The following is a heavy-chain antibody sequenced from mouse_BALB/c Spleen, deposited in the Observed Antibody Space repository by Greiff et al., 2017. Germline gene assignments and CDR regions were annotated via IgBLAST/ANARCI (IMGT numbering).Heavy chain of an antibody. D-gene: IGHD4-1*01. CDR3: ARLTGTWFAY. CDR2: IDPFNGGT. CDR1: GYSFTSYY. J-gene: IGHJ3*01. V-gene: IGHV1S135*01. Sequence: EVQVVESGPELMKPGASVKISCKASGYSFTSYYMHWVKQSHGKSLEWIGYIDPFNGGTSYNQKFKGKATLTVDKSSSTAYMHLSSLTSEDSAVYYCARLTGTWFAYWGQGTLVTVSA.